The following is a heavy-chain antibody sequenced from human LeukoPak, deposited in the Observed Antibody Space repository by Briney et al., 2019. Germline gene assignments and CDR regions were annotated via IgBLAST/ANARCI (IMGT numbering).Heavy chain of an antibody. CDR2: IIPILGIA. V-gene: IGHV1-69*04. CDR1: GGIXSSYA. Sequence: ASVKVSCKASGGIXSSYAISWVRQAPGQGLGWMGRIIPILGIANYAQKFQGRVTITADKSTSTAYMDLSSLRSEDTAVYYCARDLPPYYFDYWGQGTLVTVSS. CDR3: ARDLPPYYFDY. J-gene: IGHJ4*02.